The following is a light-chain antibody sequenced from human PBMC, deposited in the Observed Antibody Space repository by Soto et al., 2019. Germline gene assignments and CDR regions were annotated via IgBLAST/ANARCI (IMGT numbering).Light chain of an antibody. J-gene: IGKJ4*01. CDR2: DAS. V-gene: IGKV1-5*01. CDR3: QQYNRYSLT. CDR1: QSISSW. Sequence: PSTLSASVGDRVTITCRASQSISSWLAWYQQKPGKAPKLLIYDASSLESGVPSRFSGSGSDTEFTLTINNLQPDDFATYHCQQYNRYSLTFGGGTKVDIK.